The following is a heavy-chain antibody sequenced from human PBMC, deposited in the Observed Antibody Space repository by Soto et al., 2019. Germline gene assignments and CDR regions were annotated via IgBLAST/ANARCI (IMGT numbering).Heavy chain of an antibody. CDR3: ARDSYDSSGYSTPFDY. CDR1: GFTFSSYG. D-gene: IGHD3-22*01. Sequence: PGGSLRLSCAASGFTFSSYGMHWVRQAPGKGLEWVAVISYDGSNKYYADSVKGRFTISRDNAKNSLYLQMNSLRAEDTAVYYCARDSYDSSGYSTPFDYWGQGTLVTVSS. J-gene: IGHJ4*02. CDR2: ISYDGSNK. V-gene: IGHV3-30*03.